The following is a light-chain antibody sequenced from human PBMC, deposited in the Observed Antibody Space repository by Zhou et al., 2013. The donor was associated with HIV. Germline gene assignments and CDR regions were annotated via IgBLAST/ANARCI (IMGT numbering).Light chain of an antibody. J-gene: IGKJ4*01. V-gene: IGKV3D-15*01. CDR2: GAS. CDR3: QQYHSRPPALT. Sequence: EIVLTQSPGTLSLSPGERATLSCRASQSVGSNLAWYRQKPGQPPRLLIYGASIRATGIPARFTGSGSGTEFTLTISSLQSEDFAVYYCQQYHSRPPALTFGGGTKVEIK. CDR1: QSVGSN.